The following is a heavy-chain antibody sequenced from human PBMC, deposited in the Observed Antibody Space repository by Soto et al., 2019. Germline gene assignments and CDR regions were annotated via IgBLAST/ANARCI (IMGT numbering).Heavy chain of an antibody. Sequence: SETLALTCAVSDGSISSGRYSWSWIRQPPGKGLEWIGYIYHSGSTYYNPSLKSRVTISVDRSKNQFSLKLSSVTAADTAVYYCARLVVAATGDWFDPWGQGSLVT. CDR1: DGSISSGRYS. V-gene: IGHV4-30-2*01. J-gene: IGHJ5*02. D-gene: IGHD2-15*01. CDR3: ARLVVAATGDWFDP. CDR2: IYHSGST.